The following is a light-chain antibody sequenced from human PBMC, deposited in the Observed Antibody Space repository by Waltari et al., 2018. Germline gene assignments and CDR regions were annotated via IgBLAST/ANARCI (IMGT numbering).Light chain of an antibody. CDR3: QETNTFPIT. Sequence: DIQMTQSPSSFSASVGNTVTITFRASQDISNQLNWYQQKPGKAPKFLIYDASTLESGVPLRFSGSGSGTDFTLTVRSLQPEDFATYYCQETNTFPITFGQGTRLEIK. CDR1: QDISNQ. V-gene: IGKV1D-12*01. CDR2: DAS. J-gene: IGKJ5*01.